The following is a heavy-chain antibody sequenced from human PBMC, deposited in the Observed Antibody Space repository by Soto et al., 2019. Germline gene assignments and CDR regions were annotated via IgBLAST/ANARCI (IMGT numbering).Heavy chain of an antibody. CDR2: VSSTGST. Sequence: PSETLSLTCTVSGASITQYYWNWIRQSPGKGLEWIVSVSSTGSTVYNPSLTSRVTVSLDTSKNQFSLTLNSVTAADTAVYYCARGGGSPYHNHECDFWGQGTMVTVSS. J-gene: IGHJ4*02. V-gene: IGHV4-59*01. CDR1: GASITQYY. CDR3: ARGGGSPYHNHECDF. D-gene: IGHD3-3*01.